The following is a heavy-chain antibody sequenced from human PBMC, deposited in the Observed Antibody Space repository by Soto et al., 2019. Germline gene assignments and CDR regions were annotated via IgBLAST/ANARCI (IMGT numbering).Heavy chain of an antibody. CDR3: ARAVMELSGFYLDY. V-gene: IGHV3-7*01. J-gene: IGHJ4*02. CDR1: GFTFSSYW. D-gene: IGHD1-7*01. CDR2: IKQDGSEK. Sequence: EVQLVESGGGLVQPGWSLRLSCAASGFTFSSYWMSWVRQAPGKGLEWVANIKQDGSEKYYVDSVKGRFTISRDNAKNSLYLQMNSLGAEDTAVYYCARAVMELSGFYLDYWGQGTLVTVSS.